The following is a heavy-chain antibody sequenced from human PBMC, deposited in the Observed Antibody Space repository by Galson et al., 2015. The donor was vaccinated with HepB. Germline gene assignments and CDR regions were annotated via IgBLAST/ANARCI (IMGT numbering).Heavy chain of an antibody. CDR3: ARVGPPSYSSSDY. J-gene: IGHJ4*02. CDR2: VRRKDNGYST. Sequence: SLRLSCAASGFSFSDHYMVWVRQAPGKGLEWVGRVRRKDNGYSTEYAASVKGRFIVSRDDSTKSIYLQMNGLKTEDTALYYCARVGPPSYSSSDYWGQGTLVTVSS. CDR1: GFSFSDHY. V-gene: IGHV3-72*01. D-gene: IGHD6-19*01.